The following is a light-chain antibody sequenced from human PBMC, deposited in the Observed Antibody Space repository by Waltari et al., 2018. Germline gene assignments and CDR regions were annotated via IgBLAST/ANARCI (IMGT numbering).Light chain of an antibody. CDR2: DTS. CDR3: HLRTDWPPRYT. J-gene: IGKJ2*01. V-gene: IGKV3-11*01. Sequence: DIVLTQSPATLSLSPGERATLSCRASQSVSGHLAWYQQKPGQAPVLVIYDTSNRATGIPARFSGGGSGTDFTLSISRLEPEDFALYFCHLRTDWPPRYTFGQGTKLEIK. CDR1: QSVSGH.